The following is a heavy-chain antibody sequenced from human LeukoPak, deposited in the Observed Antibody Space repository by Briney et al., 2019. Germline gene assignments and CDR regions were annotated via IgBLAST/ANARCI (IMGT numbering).Heavy chain of an antibody. Sequence: SETLSLTCAVYGGSFSAYDWSWIRQPPGRGLEWIGEINHSGTTTYNPSLKSRVTISIDTSKNQFSLKLSSVTAADTAVYYCASDYVWGRFRYSVHDYWGQGTLVTVSS. V-gene: IGHV4-34*01. J-gene: IGHJ4*02. CDR2: INHSGTT. CDR3: ASDYVWGRFRYSVHDY. D-gene: IGHD3-16*02. CDR1: GGSFSAYD.